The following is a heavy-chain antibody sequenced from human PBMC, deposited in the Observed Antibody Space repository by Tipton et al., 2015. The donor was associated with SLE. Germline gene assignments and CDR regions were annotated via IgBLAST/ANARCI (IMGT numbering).Heavy chain of an antibody. CDR1: GDSMRNHY. V-gene: IGHV4-59*08. D-gene: IGHD6-19*01. CDR2: VYYTGIT. CDR3: ARIGQWLIQGYFDL. Sequence: TLSLTCSVSGDSMRNHYWSWIRQSPGKGLEHIGYVYYTGITNSNPSLKSRVSISVDTSKNQFSLKLSSVTAADTAVYYCARIGQWLIQGYFDLWGRGTLVTVSS. J-gene: IGHJ2*01.